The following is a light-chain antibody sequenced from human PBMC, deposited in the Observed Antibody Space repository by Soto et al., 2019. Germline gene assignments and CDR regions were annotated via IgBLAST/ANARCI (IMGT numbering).Light chain of an antibody. CDR3: QQYNNWPIT. CDR1: QSLSSSN. V-gene: IGKV3-15*01. J-gene: IGKJ5*01. CDR2: GAS. Sequence: EMVLTQCPGTLSLCAGERATLSCRPSQSLSSSNLAWYQQKNGQAPRLLIYGASTRATGIPARSSGSGYGTEFNLTISSLQPEDFAVYYCQQYNNWPITFGQGTRLEIK.